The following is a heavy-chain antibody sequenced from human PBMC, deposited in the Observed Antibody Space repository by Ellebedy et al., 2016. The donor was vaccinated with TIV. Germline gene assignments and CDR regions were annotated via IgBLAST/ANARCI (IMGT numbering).Heavy chain of an antibody. CDR3: ARSSGWYCFDY. D-gene: IGHD3-10*01. CDR2: SSHSGST. V-gene: IGHV4-4*02. J-gene: IGHJ4*02. CDR1: GDSVSNSNW. Sequence: MPSETLSLTCAVSGDSVSNSNWWNWVRQSPGKGLEWIGESSHSGSTKYSPSLQSRASVSLDASKNHFSLRLNSVTAADTAVYYCARSSGWYCFDYWGQGTLVTVSS.